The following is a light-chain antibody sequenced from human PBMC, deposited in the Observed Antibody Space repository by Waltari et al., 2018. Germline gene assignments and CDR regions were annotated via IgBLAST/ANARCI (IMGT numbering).Light chain of an antibody. V-gene: IGKV1-5*03. CDR1: QSISSW. CDR3: QQYNRYFT. CDR2: KAS. Sequence: DIQMTQSPSTLSASVGDRVTITCRASQSISSWLAWYQQKPGKAPKLLIYKASSLESGVPSRFSGSGSGTEFTLTISSLQPDDFATYYCQQYNRYFTFGGGTKVEIK. J-gene: IGKJ4*01.